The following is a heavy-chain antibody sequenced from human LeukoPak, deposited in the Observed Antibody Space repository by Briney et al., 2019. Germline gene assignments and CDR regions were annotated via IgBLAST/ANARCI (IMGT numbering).Heavy chain of an antibody. J-gene: IGHJ4*02. CDR2: MNPNSGNT. Sequence: ASVKVSCKASGYTFTSYDINWVRQATGQGLEWMGWMNPNSGNTGYAQKFQGRVTMTRNTSISTAYMELSSLRSEDTAVYYCARYSSSSWDYFDYWGQGTLVTVSS. CDR3: ARYSSSSWDYFDY. D-gene: IGHD6-6*01. V-gene: IGHV1-8*01. CDR1: GYTFTSYD.